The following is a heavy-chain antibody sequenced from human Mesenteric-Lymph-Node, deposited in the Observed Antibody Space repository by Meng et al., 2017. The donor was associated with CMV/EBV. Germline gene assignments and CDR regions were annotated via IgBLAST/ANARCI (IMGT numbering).Heavy chain of an antibody. Sequence: GESLKISCAASGFTVSSNYMSWVRQAPGKGLEWVSVIYSGGSTYYADSVKGRFTISRDNAKNSLYLQMNSLRAEDTAVYYCARDSLPPRRPFDYWGQGTLVTVSS. CDR1: GFTVSSNY. CDR3: ARDSLPPRRPFDY. V-gene: IGHV3-53*01. CDR2: IYSGGST. J-gene: IGHJ4*02. D-gene: IGHD5/OR15-5a*01.